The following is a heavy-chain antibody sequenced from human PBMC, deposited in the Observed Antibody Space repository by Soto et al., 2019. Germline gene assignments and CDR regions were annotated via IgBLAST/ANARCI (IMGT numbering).Heavy chain of an antibody. J-gene: IGHJ4*02. CDR3: ARVRQDYGDYDY. D-gene: IGHD4-17*01. Sequence: EVQLVESGGDLVQPGGSLRLSCAASGFTFSMHAMHWVRQAPGKGLDFVSGLSGNGRSTYYANSVKGRFTISRDNSKNTLYLQMGSLRAEDTAVYYCARVRQDYGDYDYWGQGTLVTVSS. CDR2: LSGNGRST. V-gene: IGHV3-64*01. CDR1: GFTFSMHA.